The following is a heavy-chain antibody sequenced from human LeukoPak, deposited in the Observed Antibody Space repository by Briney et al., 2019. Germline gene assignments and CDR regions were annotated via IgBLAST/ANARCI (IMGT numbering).Heavy chain of an antibody. Sequence: ASVKVSCKASGSTFTGYYIHWVRQAPGQGLEWMGWLNPNSGGSYSAQNFQGRVTMTRDTSISTAYMELSRLTSDDTAVYYCARDPGYSSSSMSAFDIWGQGTMVTVSS. D-gene: IGHD6-6*01. J-gene: IGHJ3*02. CDR1: GSTFTGYY. CDR3: ARDPGYSSSSMSAFDI. V-gene: IGHV1-2*02. CDR2: LNPNSGGS.